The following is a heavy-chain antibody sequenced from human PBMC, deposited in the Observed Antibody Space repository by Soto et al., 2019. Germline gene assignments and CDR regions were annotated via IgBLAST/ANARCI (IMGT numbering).Heavy chain of an antibody. CDR2: ISGSGGAT. V-gene: IGHV3-23*01. D-gene: IGHD3-16*02. J-gene: IGHJ4*02. CDR1: GFTFRTYA. CDR3: AKIEGRVRLGELSLYQD. Sequence: EVQLLESGGDLVQPGGSLRLSCAASGFTFRTYAMSWVRQAPGKGLEWVSSISGSGGATYYADSVKGRFTISGDNSKNTPYLQMNSPKAEDGAVDYCAKIEGRVRLGELSLYQDWGQGTLVTVSS.